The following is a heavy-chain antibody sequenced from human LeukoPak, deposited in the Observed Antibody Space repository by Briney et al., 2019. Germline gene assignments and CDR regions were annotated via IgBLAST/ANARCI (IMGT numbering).Heavy chain of an antibody. CDR2: IIPIFGTA. D-gene: IGHD3-22*01. Sequence: SVKVSCKASGGTVSSYAISWVRQAPGQGLEWMGRIIPIFGTANYAQKFQGRVTITTDESTSTAYMELSSLRSEDTAVYYCAREGDYYDSSGLLDYLGQGTLVTVSS. CDR1: GGTVSSYA. V-gene: IGHV1-69*05. CDR3: AREGDYYDSSGLLDY. J-gene: IGHJ4*02.